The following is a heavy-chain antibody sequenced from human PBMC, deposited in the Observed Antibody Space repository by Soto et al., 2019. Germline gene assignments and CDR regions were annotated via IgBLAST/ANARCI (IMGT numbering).Heavy chain of an antibody. J-gene: IGHJ3*02. CDR3: AREGELTGGDAFDI. CDR2: INPNSGGT. CDR1: GYTFTGYY. D-gene: IGHD1-20*01. V-gene: IGHV1-2*04. Sequence: ASVKVSCKASGYTFTGYYMHWVRQAPGQGLEWMGWINPNSGGTNYAQKFQGWVTMTRDTSISTAYMELSRLRSDDTAVYYCAREGELTGGDAFDIWGQGTMVTVSS.